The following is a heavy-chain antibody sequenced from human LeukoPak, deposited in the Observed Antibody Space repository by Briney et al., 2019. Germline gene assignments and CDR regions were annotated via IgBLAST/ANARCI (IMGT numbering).Heavy chain of an antibody. D-gene: IGHD2-2*01. J-gene: IGHJ5*02. CDR2: INHSGST. CDR3: ARQNRCCGSTSCSNWFDP. Sequence: SETLSLTCAVYGGSFSGYYWSWIRQPPGKGLEWIGEINHSGSTNFNPSLKSRVTISVDTSKNQFSLKLSSVTAADTAIYYCARQNRCCGSTSCSNWFDPWGQGTLVTVSS. V-gene: IGHV4-34*01. CDR1: GGSFSGYY.